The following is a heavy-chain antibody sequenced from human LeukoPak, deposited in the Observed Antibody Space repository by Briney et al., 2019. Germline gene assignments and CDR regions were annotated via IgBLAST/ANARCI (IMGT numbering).Heavy chain of an antibody. CDR1: GFTFNNYT. J-gene: IGHJ4*02. Sequence: GGSLRLSCVASGFTFNNYTMRWVRQAPGKGLEWVSAISGSGDSTYYADFVKGRFTISRDNSKNTLYLQMNSLRVEDTAVYYCTKPNCPSTSCYTLDYWGQGTLVTVSS. CDR2: ISGSGDST. V-gene: IGHV3-23*01. D-gene: IGHD2-2*02. CDR3: TKPNCPSTSCYTLDY.